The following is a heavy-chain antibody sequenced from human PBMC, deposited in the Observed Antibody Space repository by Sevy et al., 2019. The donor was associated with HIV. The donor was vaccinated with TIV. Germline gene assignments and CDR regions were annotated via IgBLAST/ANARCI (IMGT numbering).Heavy chain of an antibody. CDR1: GGSISSGSYY. CDR2: IYTSGST. J-gene: IGHJ5*02. V-gene: IGHV4-61*02. Sequence: SETLSLTCTVSGGSISSGSYYWSWIRQPAGKGLEWIGRIYTSGSTNYNPSLKSRVTMSVDTSKNQFSLKLSSVTAADTAVYYCARSITMVRGVLFWFDPWGQGTLVTVSS. CDR3: ARSITMVRGVLFWFDP. D-gene: IGHD3-10*01.